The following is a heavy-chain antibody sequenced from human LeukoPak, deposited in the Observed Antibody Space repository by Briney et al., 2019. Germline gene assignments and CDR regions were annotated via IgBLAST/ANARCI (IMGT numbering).Heavy chain of an antibody. CDR3: AKDRGDYSDTSSHSFDS. Sequence: GGSLRLSCAVSGFILSSFDMHWVRQAPGKGLEWVASIRYDGSDKYYADSVKGRFSVSRDNSQNTLYLQMSSLGTEDTAVYFCAKDRGDYSDTSSHSFDSWGQGTLVTVSS. CDR1: GFILSSFD. J-gene: IGHJ4*02. V-gene: IGHV3-30*02. CDR2: IRYDGSDK. D-gene: IGHD3-22*01.